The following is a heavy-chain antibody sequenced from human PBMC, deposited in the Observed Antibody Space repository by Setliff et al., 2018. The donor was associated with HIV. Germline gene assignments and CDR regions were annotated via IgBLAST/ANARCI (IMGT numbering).Heavy chain of an antibody. D-gene: IGHD4-17*01. Sequence: SETLSLTCTVSGGSISSYYLSWIRQPPGKGLEWIGYIYYNGNTNYNPSLKSRVTISVDTSKNQLSLKLSSVTAADTAVYYCAREIYGGNSRPFDYWGQGTLVTVSS. CDR2: IYYNGNT. V-gene: IGHV4-59*01. J-gene: IGHJ4*02. CDR3: AREIYGGNSRPFDY. CDR1: GGSISSYY.